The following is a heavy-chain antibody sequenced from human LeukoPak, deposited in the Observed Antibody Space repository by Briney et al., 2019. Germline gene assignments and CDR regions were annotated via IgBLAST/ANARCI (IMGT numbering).Heavy chain of an antibody. CDR1: GYTFTSYA. V-gene: IGHV1-3*01. Sequence: ASVKVSCKASGYTFTSYAMHWVRQAPGQRLEWMGWINAGNGNTKYSQKLQGRVTITRDTSASTAYMELSSLRSEDTAVYYCARAARGGPTYYMDVWGKGTTVTVSS. CDR3: ARAARGGPTYYMDV. J-gene: IGHJ6*03. D-gene: IGHD2-15*01. CDR2: INAGNGNT.